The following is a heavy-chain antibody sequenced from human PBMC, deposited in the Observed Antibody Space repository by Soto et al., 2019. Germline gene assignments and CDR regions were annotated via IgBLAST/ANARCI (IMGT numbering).Heavy chain of an antibody. CDR2: INAANGDT. J-gene: IGHJ5*02. D-gene: IGHD6-13*01. V-gene: IGHV1-3*01. Sequence: ASVKVSCKASGYTFTSYGIHWVRQAPGQRLEWMGWINAANGDTKYSPKFQGRVTITRGTSASTAYMELSSLRSEDTAVYYCVRRHVSATGIDWFDPWGQGTLVTGSS. CDR3: VRRHVSATGIDWFDP. CDR1: GYTFTSYG.